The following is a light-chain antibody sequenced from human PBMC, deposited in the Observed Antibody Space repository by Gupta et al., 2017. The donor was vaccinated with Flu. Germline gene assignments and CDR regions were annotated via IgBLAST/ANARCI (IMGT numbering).Light chain of an antibody. CDR3: QQCDDVTRT. Sequence: DIQMTQSPSSLSASVGDRVTITCRASQYINNFLNWYQQKPGKAPKLLIYAASRLQRGIPSRFSGRGSGAEFTLTITRLQPEELATYYCQQCDDVTRTFGEGTKV. CDR2: AAS. CDR1: QYINNF. J-gene: IGKJ4*01. V-gene: IGKV1-39*01.